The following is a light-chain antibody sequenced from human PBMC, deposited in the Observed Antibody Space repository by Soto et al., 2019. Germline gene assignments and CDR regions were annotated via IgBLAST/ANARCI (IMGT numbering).Light chain of an antibody. J-gene: IGLJ1*01. V-gene: IGLV1-51*01. CDR1: TSNIGTNY. CDR2: DNN. CDR3: GTWDSSLSGV. Sequence: QSVLTQPPSVSAAPGQKVTISCSGSTSNIGTNYVSWYQQLPGTAPKLLIYDNNKRPSGIPDRFSGSKSGTSATLGITGLQTGDEADYYCGTWDSSLSGVFGTGTKVTVL.